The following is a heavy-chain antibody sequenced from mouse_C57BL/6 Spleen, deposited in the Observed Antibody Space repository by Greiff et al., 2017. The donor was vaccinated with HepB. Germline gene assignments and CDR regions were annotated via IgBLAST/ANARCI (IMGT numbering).Heavy chain of an antibody. CDR3: TPITTVVGGYFDV. D-gene: IGHD1-1*01. CDR2: IDPETGGT. Sequence: QVQLKQSGAELVRPGASVTLSCKASGYTFTDYEMHWVKQTPVHGLEWIGAIDPETGGTAYNQKFKGKAILTADKSSSTAYMELRSLTSEDSAVYYCTPITTVVGGYFDVWGTGTTVTVSS. J-gene: IGHJ1*03. CDR1: GYTFTDYE. V-gene: IGHV1-15*01.